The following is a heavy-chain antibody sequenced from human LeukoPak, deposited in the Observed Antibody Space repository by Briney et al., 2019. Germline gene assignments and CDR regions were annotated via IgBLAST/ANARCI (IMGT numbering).Heavy chain of an antibody. J-gene: IGHJ5*02. Sequence: ASVKVSCKASGYTFTSYYMHWVRQAPGKGLEWVSGISGSGGSTYYADSVKGRFTISRDNSKNTMYLQMNSLRAEDTAVYYCAPVPFDPWGQGTLVTVSS. CDR2: ISGSGGST. CDR1: GYTFTSYY. CDR3: APVPFDP. V-gene: IGHV3-23*01.